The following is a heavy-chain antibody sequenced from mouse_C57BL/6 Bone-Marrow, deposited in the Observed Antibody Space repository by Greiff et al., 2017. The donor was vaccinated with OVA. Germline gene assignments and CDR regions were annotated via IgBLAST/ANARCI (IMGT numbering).Heavy chain of an antibody. CDR2: IWSGGST. CDR1: GFSLTSYG. V-gene: IGHV2-2*01. CDR3: ASHRIYWYFDV. J-gene: IGHJ1*03. Sequence: QVQLQQSGPGLVQPSQCLSITCTVSGFSLTSYGVHWVRQSQGKGLEWLGVIWSGGSTDYNAAFISRLSISKDNSKCQVFFKMNSLQADDTAIYYCASHRIYWYFDVWGTGTTVTVSS.